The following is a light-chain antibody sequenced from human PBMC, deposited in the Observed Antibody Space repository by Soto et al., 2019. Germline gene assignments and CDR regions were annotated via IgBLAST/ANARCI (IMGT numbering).Light chain of an antibody. J-gene: IGLJ1*01. CDR3: GSYTSFRTRV. CDR2: GDT. Sequence: QSALTQPASVSGSPGQSITISCSGTSRDVGAYNHVSWYQQYPDKAPKLIIDGDTDRPSGVSDRFSASKSGNTASLTISGLRAEYEADYYWGSYTSFRTRVFGTGTKLTVL. V-gene: IGLV2-14*03. CDR1: SRDVGAYNH.